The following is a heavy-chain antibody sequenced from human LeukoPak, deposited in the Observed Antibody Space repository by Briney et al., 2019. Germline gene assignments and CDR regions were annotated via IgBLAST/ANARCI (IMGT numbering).Heavy chain of an antibody. V-gene: IGHV1-2*02. J-gene: IGHJ5*02. CDR1: GYTFSDFY. D-gene: IGHD1-1*01. CDR2: INPYSGAL. Sequence: GASVKVSCQTSGYTFSDFYLNWVRQAPGQGPEWMGWINPYSGALISAQSLQGRLTMTWDTSTGTAYMELTRLTSDDTAVYYCATATVTHTRDPWGQGTLVTVSS. CDR3: ATATVTHTRDP.